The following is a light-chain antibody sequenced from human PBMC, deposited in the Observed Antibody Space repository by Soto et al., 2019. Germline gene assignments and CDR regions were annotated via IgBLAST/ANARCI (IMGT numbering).Light chain of an antibody. J-gene: IGLJ3*02. CDR2: LNSDGSH. CDR1: SGHNTYA. V-gene: IGLV4-69*01. CDR3: QTWGTGIQV. Sequence: QPVLTQSPSASASLGASVKLTCTLSSGHNTYAIAWHQQQPEKGPRYLMNLNSDGSHSKGDGIPDRFSGSSSGAERYLTISSLQSEDEADYYCQTWGTGIQVFGGGTKLTVL.